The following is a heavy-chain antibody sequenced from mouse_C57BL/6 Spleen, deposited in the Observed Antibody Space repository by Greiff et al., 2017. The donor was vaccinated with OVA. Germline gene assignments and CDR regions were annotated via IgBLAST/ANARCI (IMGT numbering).Heavy chain of an antibody. D-gene: IGHD4-1*02. CDR3: AGNWDEAMDY. J-gene: IGHJ4*01. CDR1: GYTFTSYW. CDR2: IDPSDSET. Sequence: VQLQQPGAELVRPGSSVKLSCKASGYTFTSYWMHWVKQRPIQGLEWIGNIDPSDSETHYNQKFKDKATLTVDKSSSTAYMQLSSLTSEDSAVYFCAGNWDEAMDYWGQGTSVTVSS. V-gene: IGHV1-52*01.